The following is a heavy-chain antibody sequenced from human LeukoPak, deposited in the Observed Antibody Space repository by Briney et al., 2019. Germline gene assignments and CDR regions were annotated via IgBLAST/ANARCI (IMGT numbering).Heavy chain of an antibody. CDR1: GDSISSRSYY. Sequence: SETLSLTCTVSGDSISSRSYYWGWIRQPPGTGLEWIGSIHYSGSTYYKLSPKSRATISVDTSKNQFSLKLSSVTAADTAVYYCARHQFLGTTPYYFDYWGQGTLVTVSS. D-gene: IGHD1-1*01. V-gene: IGHV4-39*01. CDR3: ARHQFLGTTPYYFDY. CDR2: IHYSGST. J-gene: IGHJ4*02.